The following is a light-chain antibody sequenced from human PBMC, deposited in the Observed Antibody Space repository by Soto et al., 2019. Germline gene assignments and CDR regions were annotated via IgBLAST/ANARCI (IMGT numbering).Light chain of an antibody. CDR3: SSYAGSNNWV. V-gene: IGLV2-8*01. Sequence: QSALTQPPSASGSPGQSVTISCTGTSSDVGGYNYVSWYQQHPGKAPQLMIYEVNKRPSGVPDRFSGSKSGNTASLSVSGLQAADEADYYCSSYAGSNNWVFGGGTKLTVL. CDR1: SSDVGGYNY. CDR2: EVN. J-gene: IGLJ3*02.